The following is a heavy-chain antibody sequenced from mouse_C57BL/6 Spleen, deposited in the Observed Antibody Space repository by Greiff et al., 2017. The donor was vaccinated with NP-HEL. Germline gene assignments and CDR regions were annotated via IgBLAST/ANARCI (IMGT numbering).Heavy chain of an antibody. J-gene: IGHJ4*01. D-gene: IGHD1-1*01. Sequence: EVKLMESGGGLVKPGGSLKLSCAASGFTFSSYAMSWVRQTPEKRLEWVATISDGGSYTYYPDNVKGRFTISRDNAKNNLYLQMSHLKSEDTAMYYCARDYYGSSPLYAMDYWGQGTSVTVSS. CDR1: GFTFSSYA. CDR3: ARDYYGSSPLYAMDY. CDR2: ISDGGSYT. V-gene: IGHV5-4*01.